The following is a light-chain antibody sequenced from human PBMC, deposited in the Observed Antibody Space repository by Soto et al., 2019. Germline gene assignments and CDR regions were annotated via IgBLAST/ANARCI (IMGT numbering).Light chain of an antibody. J-gene: IGLJ3*02. V-gene: IGLV2-23*02. CDR3: CSYAGGTSWV. Sequence: QAVVTQPASVSGSPGQSITISCTGTGSDVGSYILVSWYQQHPGKAPKLIIYEVSERPSGVSDRFSGSKSDNTASLTISGLQAEDEADYYCCSYAGGTSWVFGGGTKLTVL. CDR2: EVS. CDR1: GSDVGSYIL.